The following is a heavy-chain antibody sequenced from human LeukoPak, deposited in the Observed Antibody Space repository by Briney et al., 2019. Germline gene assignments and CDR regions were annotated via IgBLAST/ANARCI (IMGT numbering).Heavy chain of an antibody. J-gene: IGHJ4*02. D-gene: IGHD3-10*01. Sequence: SETLSLTCTVSGGSISSSNYYWGWIRQPPGEGLEWIGSIYYSGTTYYNPSLKSRVSMSVYTSKKQFSLKLSSVTAADTAVYYCARARGFGDLFFDYWGQGTLVPVSS. V-gene: IGHV4-39*07. CDR1: GGSISSSNYY. CDR3: ARARGFGDLFFDY. CDR2: IYYSGTT.